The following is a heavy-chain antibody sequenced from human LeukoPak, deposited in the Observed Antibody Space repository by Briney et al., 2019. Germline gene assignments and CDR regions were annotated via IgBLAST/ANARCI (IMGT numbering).Heavy chain of an antibody. D-gene: IGHD2-2*02. CDR3: ARDHGLVVPGAILEGALDP. V-gene: IGHV3-11*04. J-gene: IGHJ5*02. CDR1: GFTFSDYY. Sequence: PGGSLRLSCAASGFTFSDYYMSWIRQAPGKGLEWVSYISSSGRTLYYADSVKGRFTISRDNAKNSLYLQMNSLRAEDTAVYYCARDHGLVVPGAILEGALDPWGQGALVTVSA. CDR2: ISSSGRTL.